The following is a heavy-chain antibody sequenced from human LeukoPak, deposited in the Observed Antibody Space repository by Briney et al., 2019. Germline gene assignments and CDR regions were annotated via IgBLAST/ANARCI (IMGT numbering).Heavy chain of an antibody. Sequence: GGSLRLSCAVSGFTFSRYWMHWVRQAPGKGLVWVSLINSDGSGTTYVDSVKGRFTISRDNAKNSLYLQMNSLRAEDTAVYYCARGGTGFWNWGQGTLVTVSS. CDR2: INSDGSGT. CDR1: GFTFSRYW. V-gene: IGHV3-74*01. D-gene: IGHD3/OR15-3a*01. CDR3: ARGGTGFWN. J-gene: IGHJ4*02.